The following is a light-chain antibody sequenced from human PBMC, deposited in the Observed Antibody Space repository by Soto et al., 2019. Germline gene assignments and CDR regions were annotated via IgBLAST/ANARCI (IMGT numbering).Light chain of an antibody. CDR1: SSDVGGYNY. Sequence: QSVLTQPPSASGSPGQSVTISCTGTSSDVGGYNYVSWYQQHPGKAPKLMIYEVSKRPSGVPDRFSGSKSGNTASLTVSGLHAEDEADYYRSSYAGSNKLLFGGGTKLTVL. CDR3: SSYAGSNKLL. V-gene: IGLV2-8*01. CDR2: EVS. J-gene: IGLJ2*01.